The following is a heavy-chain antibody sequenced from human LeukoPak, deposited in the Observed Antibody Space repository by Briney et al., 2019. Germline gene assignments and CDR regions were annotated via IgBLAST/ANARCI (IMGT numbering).Heavy chain of an antibody. D-gene: IGHD2-8*01. CDR2: ISGSGGST. CDR1: GFTFSSYA. Sequence: GGSLRLSCAASGFTFSSYAMSWVRQAPGKGLEWVSAISGSGGSTYYADSVKGRFTISRDNTKNTLYLQMNSLRAEDTAVYYCAKDRVYAIPKYYFDYWGQGTLVTVSS. V-gene: IGHV3-23*01. J-gene: IGHJ4*02. CDR3: AKDRVYAIPKYYFDY.